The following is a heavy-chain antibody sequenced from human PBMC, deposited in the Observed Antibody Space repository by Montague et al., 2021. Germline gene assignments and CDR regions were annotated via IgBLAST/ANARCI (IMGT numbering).Heavy chain of an antibody. CDR2: VFKRGDT. CDR1: GDSISSYAYY. Sequence: SETLSLTCSVSGDSISSYAYYWTWIRQPAGRGLEWIGRVFKRGDTNTNPSLRSRLTLSVDTSKNHFSLTLTSVTAADTAVYFCARDSPVVEPWVGEHKGAFDSWGQGTMVTVSS. V-gene: IGHV4-4*07. J-gene: IGHJ3*02. CDR3: ARDSPVVEPWVGEHKGAFDS. D-gene: IGHD3-10*01.